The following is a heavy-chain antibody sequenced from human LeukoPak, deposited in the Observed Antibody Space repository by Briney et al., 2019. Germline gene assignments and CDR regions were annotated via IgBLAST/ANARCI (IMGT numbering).Heavy chain of an antibody. V-gene: IGHV1-2*02. CDR3: ARELAAAVTFEY. J-gene: IGHJ4*02. Sequence: SVKPSPTASRYTFTGYYIHWVRQAPGQGLEWMGWINPNSGGTNYAQKFQGRVTMTRDTSISTAYMELSRLRSDDTAVYYCARELAAAVTFEYWGQAAKVADSS. D-gene: IGHD6-13*01. CDR1: RYTFTGYY. CDR2: INPNSGGT.